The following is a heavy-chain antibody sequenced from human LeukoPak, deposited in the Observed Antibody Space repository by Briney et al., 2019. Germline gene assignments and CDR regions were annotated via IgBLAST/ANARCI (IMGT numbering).Heavy chain of an antibody. CDR1: RFIFSSYS. Sequence: PGGSLRLSCAASRFIFSSYSMNWVRQAPGKGREWVSSISSSSNYIYYADSVKGRFNISRDNAKNSLYLQMNSLKAEDTAVYYCAREGSDILTGYPYGFDIWGQGTMVTVSS. V-gene: IGHV3-21*01. CDR2: ISSSSNYI. J-gene: IGHJ3*02. CDR3: AREGSDILTGYPYGFDI. D-gene: IGHD3-9*01.